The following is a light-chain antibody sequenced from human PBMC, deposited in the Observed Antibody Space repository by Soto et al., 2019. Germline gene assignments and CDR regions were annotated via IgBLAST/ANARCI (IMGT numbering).Light chain of an antibody. J-gene: IGKJ5*01. CDR3: QQYGTPRSVT. CDR1: QSVDNNY. V-gene: IGKV3-20*01. Sequence: IVLTQSPATLSLSPGEEATLSCRASQSVDNNYLAWYQQKPGQTPRLIIYGASGRADGIPHRFSGSGFGTDFTLTISKVEPEDFAVYYCQQYGTPRSVTFGQGTRLEIK. CDR2: GAS.